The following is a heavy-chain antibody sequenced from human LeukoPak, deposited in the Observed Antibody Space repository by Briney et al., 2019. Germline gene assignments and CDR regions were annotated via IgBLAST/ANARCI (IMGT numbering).Heavy chain of an antibody. Sequence: GASVKVSCKASGGTFSSYAISWVRQAPGQGLEWMGGIIPIFGTANYAQKFQGRVTITADESTSTAYMELSSLRSEDTAVYYCARVGFSSSWYLTTYNWFDPWGQGTLVTVSS. D-gene: IGHD6-13*01. CDR3: ARVGFSSSWYLTTYNWFDP. CDR2: IIPIFGTA. J-gene: IGHJ5*02. CDR1: GGTFSSYA. V-gene: IGHV1-69*13.